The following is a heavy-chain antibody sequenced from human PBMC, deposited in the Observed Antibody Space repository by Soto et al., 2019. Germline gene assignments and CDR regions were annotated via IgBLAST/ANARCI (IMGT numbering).Heavy chain of an antibody. J-gene: IGHJ4*02. V-gene: IGHV3-30*18. CDR2: VSCDGSNK. CDR1: GFTFSHYG. D-gene: IGHD2-21*02. CDR3: AKDRSAGCGGDCSCDS. Sequence: QVQLVESGGGVVLPGRSLRLSCVASGFTFSHYGMQWVRQAPGKGLEWVALVSCDGSNKYYGDSVTGRFTISRDNSKYTLYLEIDSLSAEDTAVYYCAKDRSAGCGGDCSCDSWGQGTLVTVSS.